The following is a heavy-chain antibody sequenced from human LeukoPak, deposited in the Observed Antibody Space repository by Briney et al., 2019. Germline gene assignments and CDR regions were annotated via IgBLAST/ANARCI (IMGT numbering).Heavy chain of an antibody. J-gene: IGHJ4*02. V-gene: IGHV3-7*01. D-gene: IGHD6-13*01. CDR3: ATPTAGSWHFDY. Sequence: GGSLRLSCAASGFTFSSYWMTWVRQAPGKGLEWVANIKQDASERYYVDSVKGRFTISRDNAKNSLYLQMNSLRAEDTAVYYCATPTAGSWHFDYWGQGTLVTVSS. CDR1: GFTFSSYW. CDR2: IKQDASER.